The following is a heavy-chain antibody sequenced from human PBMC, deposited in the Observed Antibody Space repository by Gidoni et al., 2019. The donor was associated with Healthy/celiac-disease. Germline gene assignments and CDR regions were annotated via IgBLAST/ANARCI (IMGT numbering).Heavy chain of an antibody. CDR1: GFPFSSYA. CDR2: ISGSGGST. D-gene: IGHD2-2*01. V-gene: IGHV3-23*01. CDR3: AKSVPAAVGHYYYYGMDV. J-gene: IGHJ6*02. Sequence: AASGFPFSSYAMRWVRQAPGKGLEWVSAISGSGGSTYYADSVKGRFNISRDNSKNTLYLQMNSLRAEDTAVYYCAKSVPAAVGHYYYYGMDVWGQGTTVTVSS.